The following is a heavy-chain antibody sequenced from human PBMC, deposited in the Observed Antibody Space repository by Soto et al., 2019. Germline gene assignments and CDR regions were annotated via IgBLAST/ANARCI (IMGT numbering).Heavy chain of an antibody. CDR3: ARGYCSGGSCYSGNWFDP. V-gene: IGHV1-8*01. CDR2: MNPNSGNT. J-gene: IGHJ5*02. D-gene: IGHD2-15*01. CDR1: GYTFTSYD. Sequence: ASVKVSCKASGYTFTSYDINWVRQATGQGLEWMGWMNPNSGNTGYAQKFQGRVTMTRNTSISTAYMELSSLRSEDTAVYYCARGYCSGGSCYSGNWFDPWGRGTLVTVSS.